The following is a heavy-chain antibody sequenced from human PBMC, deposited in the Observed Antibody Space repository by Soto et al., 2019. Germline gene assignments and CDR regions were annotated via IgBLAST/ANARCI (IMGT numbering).Heavy chain of an antibody. D-gene: IGHD6-13*01. CDR1: GYTFPSYW. V-gene: IGHV5-51*01. CDR3: ARTSAAGKYYYGMDV. Sequence: GESLKISCKGSGYTFPSYWIRWVRQMPGKGLEWMGIIYPGDSDTRYSPSFQGQVTISADKSISTAYLQWSSLKASDTAMYYCARTSAAGKYYYGMDVWGQGTTVTVPS. CDR2: IYPGDSDT. J-gene: IGHJ6*02.